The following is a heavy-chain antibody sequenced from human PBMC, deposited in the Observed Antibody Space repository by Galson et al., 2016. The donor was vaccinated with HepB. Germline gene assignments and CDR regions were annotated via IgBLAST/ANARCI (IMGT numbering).Heavy chain of an antibody. CDR2: IRQDGSHK. V-gene: IGHV3-7*03. CDR1: GFTFSDYW. CDR3: VRDSLGRGVTPMDY. J-gene: IGHJ4*02. Sequence: SLRLSCAVSGFTFSDYWMSWVRQAPGKGLEWVANIRQDGSHKDYVKSVKGRFTTFRDNAKNLLFLDMKSLRVEDTAVYYCVRDSLGRGVTPMDYWGQGTLVTVSS. D-gene: IGHD4-23*01.